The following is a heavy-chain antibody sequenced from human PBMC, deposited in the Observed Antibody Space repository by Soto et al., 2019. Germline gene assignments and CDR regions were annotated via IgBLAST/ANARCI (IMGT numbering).Heavy chain of an antibody. CDR3: ARDRYCSSTSCSGWSGMDV. CDR1: GYTFTGYY. Sequence: ASVPVSRKASGYTFTGYYMHSVRQAPGPGLEWMGWINPNSGGTNYAQKFQGRVTMTRDTSISTAYMELSRLRSDDTAVYYCARDRYCSSTSCSGWSGMDVWGQGTKVTSP. J-gene: IGHJ6*02. V-gene: IGHV1-2*02. D-gene: IGHD2-2*01. CDR2: INPNSGGT.